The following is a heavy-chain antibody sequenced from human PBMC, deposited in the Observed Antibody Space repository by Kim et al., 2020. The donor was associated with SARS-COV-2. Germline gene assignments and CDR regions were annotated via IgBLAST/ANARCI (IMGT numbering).Heavy chain of an antibody. Sequence: GGSLRLSCAASGFTVSSNYMSWVRLAPGKGLEWVSVIYSGGSTYYADSVKGRFTISRDNSKNTLYLQMNSLRAEDTAVYYCARDLDYYGMDVWGQGTTVTVSS. CDR2: IYSGGST. CDR1: GFTVSSNY. V-gene: IGHV3-53*01. J-gene: IGHJ6*02. CDR3: ARDLDYYGMDV.